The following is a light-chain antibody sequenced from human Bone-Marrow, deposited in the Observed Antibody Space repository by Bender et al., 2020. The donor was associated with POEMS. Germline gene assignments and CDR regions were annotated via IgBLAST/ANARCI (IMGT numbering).Light chain of an antibody. J-gene: IGLJ3*02. CDR2: DVS. CDR1: SSDVGGYNS. V-gene: IGLV2-14*03. Sequence: QSALTQPPSASGSPGQSITISCTGTSSDVGGYNSVSWYQQHPGKAPKLMIYDVSYRSSGVSDRFSGSKSGNTASLTISGLQTEDEADYYCQSYDNSLGGWVFGGGTKLTVL. CDR3: QSYDNSLGGWV.